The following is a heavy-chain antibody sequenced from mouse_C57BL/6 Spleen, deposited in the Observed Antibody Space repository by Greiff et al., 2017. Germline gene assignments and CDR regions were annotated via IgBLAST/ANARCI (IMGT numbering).Heavy chain of an antibody. J-gene: IGHJ1*03. Sequence: EVKLMESGGGLVKPGGSLKLSCAASGFTFSVYGMHWVRQAPEKGLEWVAYISSGSSTIYYADTVKGRFTISRDNAKNTLFLQMTSLRSEDTAMYYCAGGSSYGYFDVWGTGTTVTVAS. CDR2: ISSGSSTI. D-gene: IGHD1-1*01. CDR1: GFTFSVYG. V-gene: IGHV5-17*01. CDR3: AGGSSYGYFDV.